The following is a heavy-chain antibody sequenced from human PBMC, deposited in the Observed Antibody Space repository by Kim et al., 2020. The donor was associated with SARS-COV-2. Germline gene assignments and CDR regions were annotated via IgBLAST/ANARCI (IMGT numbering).Heavy chain of an antibody. CDR1: GFTFSSYS. D-gene: IGHD2-2*01. CDR2: ISSSSSTI. V-gene: IGHV3-48*02. J-gene: IGHJ6*02. Sequence: GGSLRLSCAASGFTFSSYSMNWVRQAPGKGLEWVSYISSSSSTIYYADSVKGRFTISRDNAKNSLYLQMNSLRDEDTAVYYCARDGRRCSSTSCPPHLYYYGMDVWGQGTTVTVSS. CDR3: ARDGRRCSSTSCPPHLYYYGMDV.